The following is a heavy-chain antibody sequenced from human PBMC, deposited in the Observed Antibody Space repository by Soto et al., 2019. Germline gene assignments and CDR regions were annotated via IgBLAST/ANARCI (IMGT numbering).Heavy chain of an antibody. CDR3: ARAPLNEATTNYYFDY. V-gene: IGHV4-30-4*01. CDR2: IYYSGST. CDR1: GGSISSGDYY. Sequence: SETLSLTCTVSGGSISSGDYYWSWIRQPPGKGLEWIGYIYYSGSTYYNPSLKSRVTISVDTSKNQFSLKLSSVTAADTAVYYCARAPLNEATTNYYFDYWGQGTLVTVSS. D-gene: IGHD5-12*01. J-gene: IGHJ4*02.